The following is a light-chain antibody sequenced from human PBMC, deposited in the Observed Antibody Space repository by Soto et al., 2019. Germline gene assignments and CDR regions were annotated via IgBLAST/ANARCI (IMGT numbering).Light chain of an antibody. CDR1: RSVSSY. V-gene: IGKV3-20*01. CDR3: QQYGSSGT. J-gene: IGKJ1*01. CDR2: GAS. Sequence: EVGLTQSPATLSLSPGESATLSCRASRSVSSYLAWYQQKPGQAPRLLIYGASNRATGIPDRFSGSGSGTDFTLTISRLEPEDFAVYYCQQYGSSGTFGQGTKV.